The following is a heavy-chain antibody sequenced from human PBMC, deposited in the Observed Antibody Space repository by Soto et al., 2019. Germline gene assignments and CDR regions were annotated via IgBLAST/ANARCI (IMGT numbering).Heavy chain of an antibody. CDR2: ISTSSSPR. V-gene: IGHV3-48*02. CDR3: ARDALYYYYGDHRDVRCCPARRFTDL. D-gene: IGHD3-10*01. CDR1: AGTPRHYS. Sequence: ASAGTPRHYSMHVCRQAPGKRLEWVAYISTSSSPRYYADSVKGRFTISRDNDRKSIYLEMSSLRDEDTAMYYCARDALYYYYGDHRDVRCCPARRFTDL. J-gene: IGHJ2*01.